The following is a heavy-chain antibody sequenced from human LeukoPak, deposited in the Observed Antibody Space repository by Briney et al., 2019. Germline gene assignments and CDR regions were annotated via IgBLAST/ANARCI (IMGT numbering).Heavy chain of an antibody. Sequence: GGSLRLSCAASGFTFSSYGMHWVCQAPGKGLEWVAVISYDGSNKYYADSVKGRFTISRDNSKNTLYLQMNSLRAEDTAVYYCAKDSSEYSSSFDYWGQGTLVTVSS. CDR2: ISYDGSNK. J-gene: IGHJ4*02. CDR1: GFTFSSYG. CDR3: AKDSSEYSSSFDY. D-gene: IGHD6-6*01. V-gene: IGHV3-30*18.